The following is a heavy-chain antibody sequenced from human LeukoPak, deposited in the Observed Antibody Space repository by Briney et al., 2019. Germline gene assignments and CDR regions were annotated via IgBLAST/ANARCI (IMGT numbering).Heavy chain of an antibody. J-gene: IGHJ3*02. CDR2: VNPNSGNT. V-gene: IGHV1-8*01. CDR1: GFTFTSYD. D-gene: IGHD3-10*01. CDR3: ARSFQWGSGSPNDAFDI. Sequence: ASVKVSCKASGFTFTSYDINWVRQVTGQGLEWMGWVNPNSGNTGYAQKLQGRVTMTRDTSITTAYMELSSLRSEDTAVYYCARSFQWGSGSPNDAFDIWGQGTMVTVSS.